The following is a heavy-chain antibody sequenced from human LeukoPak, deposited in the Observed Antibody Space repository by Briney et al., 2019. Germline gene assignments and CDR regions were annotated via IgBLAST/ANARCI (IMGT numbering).Heavy chain of an antibody. CDR3: ARDAGHHYDFWSGYFSSDAGRPFDI. CDR1: GFTFSSYG. CDR2: IWYDGSNK. D-gene: IGHD3-3*01. J-gene: IGHJ3*02. Sequence: PGRSLRLSCAASGFTFSSYGMHWVRQAPGKGLEWVAVIWYDGSNKYYAGSVKGRFTISRDNSKNTLYLQMNSLRAEDTAVYYCARDAGHHYDFWSGYFSSDAGRPFDIWGQGTMVTVSS. V-gene: IGHV3-33*01.